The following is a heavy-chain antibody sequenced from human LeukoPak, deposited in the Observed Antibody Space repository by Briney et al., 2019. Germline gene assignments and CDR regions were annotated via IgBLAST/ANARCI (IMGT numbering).Heavy chain of an antibody. V-gene: IGHV3-23*01. CDR1: GFTFSSYA. Sequence: GGSLRLSCAASGFTFSSYAMSWVRQAPGKGLEWVSAISGSGGSTYYADSVKGRFTISRDNSKNTLYLQMNSLRAEDTAVYYCARASYYDSSGYIEDYWGQGTLVTVSS. CDR2: ISGSGGST. J-gene: IGHJ4*02. CDR3: ARASYYDSSGYIEDY. D-gene: IGHD3-22*01.